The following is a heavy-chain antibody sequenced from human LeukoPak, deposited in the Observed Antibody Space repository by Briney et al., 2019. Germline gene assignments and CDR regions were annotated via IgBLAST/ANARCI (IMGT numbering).Heavy chain of an antibody. CDR3: ATVRGCGGNCYYIDY. CDR1: GFTFRSYG. CDR2: IWYDGSNK. D-gene: IGHD2-21*02. V-gene: IGHV3-33*01. Sequence: GGSLRLSCAASGFTFRSYGMHWVRQAPGKGLEWVAIIWYDGSNKYYADSVKGRITISRDNSKNTLYLQMNSLRAEDTAVYYCATVRGCGGNCYYIDYWGQGTLVTVSS. J-gene: IGHJ4*02.